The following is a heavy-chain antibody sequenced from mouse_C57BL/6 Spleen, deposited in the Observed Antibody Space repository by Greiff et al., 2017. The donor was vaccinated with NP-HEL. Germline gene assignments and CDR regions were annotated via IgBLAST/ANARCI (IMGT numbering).Heavy chain of an antibody. D-gene: IGHD2-2*01. J-gene: IGHJ2*01. CDR2: IDPETGGT. V-gene: IGHV1-15*01. Sequence: QVQLKESGAELVRPGASVTLSCKASGYTFTDYEMHWVKQTPVHGLEWIGAIDPETGGTAYNQKFKGKAILTADKSSSTAYMELRSLTSEDSAVYYCTRWVTTTYYFDYWGQGTTLTVSS. CDR3: TRWVTTTYYFDY. CDR1: GYTFTDYE.